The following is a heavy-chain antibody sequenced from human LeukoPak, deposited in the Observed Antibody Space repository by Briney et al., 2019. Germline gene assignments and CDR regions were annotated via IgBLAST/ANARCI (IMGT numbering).Heavy chain of an antibody. CDR3: ARELRGYSGYIDY. V-gene: IGHV4-59*01. D-gene: IGHD5-12*01. Sequence: SETLSLTCTVSGGSISSYYWSWIRQPPGKGLEWIGYIYYSGSTNYNPSLKSRVTISVDTPKNQFSLKLGSVTAADTAVYYCARELRGYSGYIDYWGQGTLVTVSS. CDR2: IYYSGST. CDR1: GGSISSYY. J-gene: IGHJ4*02.